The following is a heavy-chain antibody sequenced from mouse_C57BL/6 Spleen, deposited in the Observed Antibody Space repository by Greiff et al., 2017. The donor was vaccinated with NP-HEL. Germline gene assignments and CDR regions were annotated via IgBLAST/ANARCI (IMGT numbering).Heavy chain of an antibody. Sequence: QVQLQQSDAELVKPGASVKISCKVSGYTFTDHTIHWMKQRPEQGLEWIGYIYPRDGSTKYNEKFKGKATLTVDKSSSTAYMQLSSLTSEDSAVYYCARSGELNYRYFDVWGTGTTVTVSS. CDR1: GYTFTDHT. V-gene: IGHV1-78*01. D-gene: IGHD1-3*01. J-gene: IGHJ1*03. CDR3: ARSGELNYRYFDV. CDR2: IYPRDGST.